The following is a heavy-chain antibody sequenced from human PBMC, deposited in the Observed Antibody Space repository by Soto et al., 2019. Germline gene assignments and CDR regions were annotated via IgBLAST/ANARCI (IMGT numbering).Heavy chain of an antibody. CDR2: IYYSGST. J-gene: IGHJ4*02. V-gene: IGHV4-30-4*01. CDR3: GSWRVDFWSGYYKDYFDY. CDR1: GGSISSGDYY. Sequence: QVQLQESGPGLVKPSQTLSLTCTVSGGSISSGDYYWSWIRQPPGKVLEWIGYIYYSGSTYYNPSLRSRVTIAVDTSKNRFSLKLSYVTAADTAVYYCGSWRVDFWSGYYKDYFDYWGQGTLVTVSS. D-gene: IGHD3-3*01.